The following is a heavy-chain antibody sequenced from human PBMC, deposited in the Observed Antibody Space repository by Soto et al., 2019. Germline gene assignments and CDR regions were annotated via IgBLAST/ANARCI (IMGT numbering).Heavy chain of an antibody. CDR2: ISSSSSTI. V-gene: IGHV3-48*01. D-gene: IGHD3-3*01. CDR1: GFTFSSYS. Sequence: GGSLRLSCAASGFTFSSYSMNWVRQAPGKGLEWVSYISSSSSTIYYADSVKGRFTISRDNAKNSLYLQLNSLRAEDTAVYYCASTEYYDFWSGRASILYYYMDVWGKGTTVTVSS. CDR3: ASTEYYDFWSGRASILYYYMDV. J-gene: IGHJ6*03.